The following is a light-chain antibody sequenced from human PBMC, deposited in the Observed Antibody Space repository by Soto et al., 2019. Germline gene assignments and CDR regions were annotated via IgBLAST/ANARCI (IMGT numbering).Light chain of an antibody. V-gene: IGKV3-15*01. J-gene: IGKJ2*01. CDR3: QQYNNWPPVT. CDR2: GAS. CDR1: QSVSNN. Sequence: EIVMTQSPATLSVPPGERATLSCRASQSVSNNLAWYQQKPGQTPRLLIYGASTRATGIPVRFSGSGSGTEFTLTISSLPSEDFAVYYCQQYNNWPPVTFGQGTKLEIK.